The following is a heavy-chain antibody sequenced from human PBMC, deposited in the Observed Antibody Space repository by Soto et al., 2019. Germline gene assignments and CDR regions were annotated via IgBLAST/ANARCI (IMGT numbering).Heavy chain of an antibody. V-gene: IGHV3-23*01. J-gene: IGHJ4*02. CDR3: AKRVEYSSSTHYFDS. CDR2: ISDSGGST. Sequence: EVQLLESGGGLVQPGGSLRLACAASGFTFSRYAMSWVRQAPGKGLEWVSAISDSGGSTYYADSVKGRFTISRDNSKNTLYLQMNSLRAEDTAVYYCAKRVEYSSSTHYFDSWGQGTLVTVSS. D-gene: IGHD6-6*01. CDR1: GFTFSRYA.